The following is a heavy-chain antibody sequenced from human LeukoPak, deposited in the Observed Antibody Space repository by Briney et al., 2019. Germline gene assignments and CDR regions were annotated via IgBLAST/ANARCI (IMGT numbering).Heavy chain of an antibody. CDR3: ARETAVTQNDAFDI. J-gene: IGHJ3*02. CDR1: GYTFTTYA. Sequence: ASVKVSCKASGYTFTTYAMHWVRQAPGQRLEWMGWINAGNAHTKYSQKFQGRVTITRDTFAYTAYMEMSSLRSEDTAVYYCARETAVTQNDAFDIWGQGTMVIVSS. D-gene: IGHD4-17*01. CDR2: INAGNAHT. V-gene: IGHV1-3*01.